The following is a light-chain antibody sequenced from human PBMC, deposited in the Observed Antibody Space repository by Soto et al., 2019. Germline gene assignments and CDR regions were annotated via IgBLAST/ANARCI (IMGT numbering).Light chain of an antibody. CDR3: SSYAGSNNFGV. CDR2: EVA. Sequence: QSVLTQPASVSGSPGQSITISCTGSSSDVGGYNYVSWYQQHPGKAPKLIIYEVANRPSGVPDRFSGSKSGNTASLTVSGLQAEDEADYYCSSYAGSNNFGVFGTGTKLTVL. CDR1: SSDVGGYNY. J-gene: IGLJ1*01. V-gene: IGLV2-8*01.